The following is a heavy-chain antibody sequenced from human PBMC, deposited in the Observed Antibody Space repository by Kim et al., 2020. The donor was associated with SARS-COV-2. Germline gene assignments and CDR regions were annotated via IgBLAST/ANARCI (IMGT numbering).Heavy chain of an antibody. CDR3: AIQAYGDSLYYYGMDV. Sequence: KFQGRVTITADESTSTAYMELSSLRSEDTAVYYCAIQAYGDSLYYYGMDVWGQGTTVTVSS. J-gene: IGHJ6*02. D-gene: IGHD4-17*01. V-gene: IGHV1-69*01.